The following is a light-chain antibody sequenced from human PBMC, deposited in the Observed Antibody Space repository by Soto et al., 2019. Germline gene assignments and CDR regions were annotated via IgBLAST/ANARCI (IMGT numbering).Light chain of an antibody. Sequence: DIQMTQSPSSLSASVGDRVTITCRASQDIRNYLAWYQQKPGKAPKLLIHAASTLQSGVPSRFSGSGSGTDFTLTISSLQPEDVVTYYCQKYNSAPRTFGQGTKVEIK. CDR1: QDIRNY. J-gene: IGKJ1*01. CDR2: AAS. V-gene: IGKV1-27*01. CDR3: QKYNSAPRT.